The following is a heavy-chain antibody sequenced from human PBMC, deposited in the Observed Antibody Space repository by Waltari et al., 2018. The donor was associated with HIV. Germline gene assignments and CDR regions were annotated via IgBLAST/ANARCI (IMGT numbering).Heavy chain of an antibody. CDR2: MNPLGSER. CDR3: ATEAWWRFDY. D-gene: IGHD2-15*01. Sequence: EVQLVESGGGLVQPGGSLRLSCTDSGFTFSQHWMSWVRQAPGKGLERVANMNPLGSERYYVDSVRGRFTISRDNAEKSLYLQMNGLRAEDTAIYYCATEAWWRFDYWGQGALVTVSS. CDR1: GFTFSQHW. J-gene: IGHJ4*02. V-gene: IGHV3-7*03.